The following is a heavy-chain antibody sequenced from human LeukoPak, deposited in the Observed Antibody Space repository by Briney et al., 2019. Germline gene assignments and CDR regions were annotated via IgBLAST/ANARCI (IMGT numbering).Heavy chain of an antibody. J-gene: IGHJ4*02. Sequence: GGSLRLSCAASGFTFSSYAMSWVRQAPGKGLEWVSAISGGGGSTYYADSVKGRFTISRDNSKNTLYLQMNSLRAEDTAVYYCAKAIFGVVIAYFDYWGQGTLVTVSS. CDR1: GFTFSSYA. CDR2: ISGGGGST. CDR3: AKAIFGVVIAYFDY. D-gene: IGHD3-3*01. V-gene: IGHV3-23*01.